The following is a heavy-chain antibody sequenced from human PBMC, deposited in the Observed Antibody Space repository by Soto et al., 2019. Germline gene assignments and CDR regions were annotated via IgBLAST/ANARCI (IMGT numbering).Heavy chain of an antibody. J-gene: IGHJ4*02. D-gene: IGHD2-2*01. Sequence: QVQLQESGPGLVKPSQTLSLTCTVSGGSISSGGYYWSWIRHHPGKGLERIGYIYYSGSTYYNPSLKSRVTQSVDTSKNQSSLKLSSVNAADTAVYYCARDRVGYCSSTSCYGRYYFDYWGQGTLVTVSS. V-gene: IGHV4-31*03. CDR2: IYYSGST. CDR1: GGSISSGGYY. CDR3: ARDRVGYCSSTSCYGRYYFDY.